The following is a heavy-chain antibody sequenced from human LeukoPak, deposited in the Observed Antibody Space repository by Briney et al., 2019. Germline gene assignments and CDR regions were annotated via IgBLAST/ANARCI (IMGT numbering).Heavy chain of an antibody. CDR2: TSRSSIYI. Sequence: GGSLRLSCSASGFTLSSYSMDWVRQAPGKGLEWVSSTSRSSIYIYDADSLKGRFTISRDNAKNLLYLQMNSLRPEDTAVYYCSFSLNYWGQGNLVTVSS. CDR3: SFSLNY. J-gene: IGHJ4*01. V-gene: IGHV3-21*06. CDR1: GFTLSSYS.